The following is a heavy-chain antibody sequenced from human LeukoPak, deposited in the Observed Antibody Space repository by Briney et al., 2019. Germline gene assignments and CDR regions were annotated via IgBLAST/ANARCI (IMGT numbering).Heavy chain of an antibody. CDR2: IKTDGSST. CDR3: ARDRGPRTGFMVREAYDY. D-gene: IGHD3-10*01. CDR1: GFTFSSYW. Sequence: GGSLRLSCAASGFTFSSYWMHWVRQAPGKGLVWVSHIKTDGSSTRYADSVKGRFTISRDNAKDTLYLQMNSLRVEDTAVYYCARDRGPRTGFMVREAYDYWGQGTLVTVSS. V-gene: IGHV3-74*01. J-gene: IGHJ4*02.